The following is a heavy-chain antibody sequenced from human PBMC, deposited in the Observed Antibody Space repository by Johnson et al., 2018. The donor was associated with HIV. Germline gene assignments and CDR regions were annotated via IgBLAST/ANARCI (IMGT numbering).Heavy chain of an antibody. Sequence: VQLVESGGGLVQPGGSLRLSCAASGFTFSSYAMSWVRQAPGKGLEWVSGINWNGGSTGYADSVKGRFTISRANAKNSLYLQMNSLRAEDAAKYYCARGDPPNVFDIWGQGTMVTVSS. CDR3: ARGDPPNVFDI. V-gene: IGHV3-20*04. CDR2: INWNGGST. CDR1: GFTFSSYA. J-gene: IGHJ3*02.